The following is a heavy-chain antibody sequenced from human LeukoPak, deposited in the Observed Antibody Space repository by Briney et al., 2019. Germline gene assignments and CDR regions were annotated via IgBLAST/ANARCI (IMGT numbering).Heavy chain of an antibody. CDR2: INPSGGST. CDR3: ARRPKGFGGFDY. J-gene: IGHJ4*02. Sequence: GASVKVSCKASGYTFTSYYMHWVRQAPGQGLEWMGIINPSGGSTSYAQKFQGRVTMTRDTSTSTVYMELSSLRSEDAAVYYCARRPKGFGGFDYWGQGTLVTVSS. V-gene: IGHV1-46*01. CDR1: GYTFTSYY. D-gene: IGHD3-16*01.